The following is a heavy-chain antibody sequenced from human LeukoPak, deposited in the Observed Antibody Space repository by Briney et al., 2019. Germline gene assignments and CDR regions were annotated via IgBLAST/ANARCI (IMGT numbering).Heavy chain of an antibody. CDR2: IYYSGST. D-gene: IGHD6-6*01. V-gene: IGHV4-61*08. CDR1: GGSISSGAYY. CDR3: ARGPAPRSAARHTYYFDY. J-gene: IGHJ4*02. Sequence: PSQTLSLTCTVSGGSISSGAYYWSWIRQPPGKGLEWIGYIYYSGSTNYNPSLKSRVTISVDTSKNQFSLKLSSVTAADTAVYYCARGPAPRSAARHTYYFDYWGQGTLVTVSS.